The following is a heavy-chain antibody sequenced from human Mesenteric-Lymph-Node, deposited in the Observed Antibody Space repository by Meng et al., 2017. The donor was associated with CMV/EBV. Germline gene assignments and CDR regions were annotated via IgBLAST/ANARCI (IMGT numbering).Heavy chain of an antibody. CDR3: ARNIPDGGTLDY. J-gene: IGHJ4*02. D-gene: IGHD2-21*01. CDR1: GFTFSSYD. V-gene: IGHV3-13*01. Sequence: GQSLKISCAASGFTFSSYDMHWVRQATGKGLEWVSAIGTAGDTYYPGSVKGRFTISREDAKNSLYLQMNSLRAGDTAVYYCARNIPDGGTLDYWGQGTLVTVSS. CDR2: IGTAGDT.